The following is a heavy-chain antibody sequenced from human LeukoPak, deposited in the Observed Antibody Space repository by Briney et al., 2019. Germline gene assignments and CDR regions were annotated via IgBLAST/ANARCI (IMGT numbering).Heavy chain of an antibody. CDR1: GYTFTSYG. CDR2: ISAYNGNT. Sequence: ASVKVSCKASGYTFTSYGISWVRQAPGQGLEWMGWISAYNGNTNYAQKLQGRVTMTTDTSTSTAHMELRSLRSDDTAVYYCARRHSSGWYHDYWGQGTLVTVSS. J-gene: IGHJ4*02. CDR3: ARRHSSGWYHDY. D-gene: IGHD6-19*01. V-gene: IGHV1-18*01.